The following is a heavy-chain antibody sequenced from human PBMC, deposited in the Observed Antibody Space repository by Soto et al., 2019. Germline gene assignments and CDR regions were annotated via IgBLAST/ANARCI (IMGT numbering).Heavy chain of an antibody. D-gene: IGHD3-22*01. CDR2: MSGSGGST. CDR3: AKDLYDSYYDSSGYYFDY. Sequence: GGSLRLSCAASGFTFSSYAMSWVRQAPGKGLEWVSAMSGSGGSTYYADSVKGRFTISRDNSKNTLYLQMNSLRAEDTAVYYCAKDLYDSYYDSSGYYFDYWGQGTLVTVSS. CDR1: GFTFSSYA. V-gene: IGHV3-23*01. J-gene: IGHJ4*02.